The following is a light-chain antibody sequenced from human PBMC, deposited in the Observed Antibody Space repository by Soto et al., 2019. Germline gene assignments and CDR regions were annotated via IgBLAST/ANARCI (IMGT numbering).Light chain of an antibody. V-gene: IGKV3-20*01. CDR2: GAS. Sequence: ENVLTQSPGTLSLSPGERATLSCRASQTVSGSYVAWYQQKPGQTPRLLIYGASSRATGIPDRFSGSGSGTQFTLTISSLRSEDFGTYYCQQYNTWPPITFGQGTRLEI. CDR1: QTVSGSY. CDR3: QQYNTWPPIT. J-gene: IGKJ5*01.